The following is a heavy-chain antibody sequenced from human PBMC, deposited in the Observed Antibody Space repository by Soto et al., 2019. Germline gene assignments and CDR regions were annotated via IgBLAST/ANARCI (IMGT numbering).Heavy chain of an antibody. CDR3: ARGMIRGVVYYGVEV. D-gene: IGHD3-10*01. V-gene: IGHV3-30*03. CDR1: GFSFSSYD. J-gene: IGHJ6*02. CDR2: MSFDGSYK. Sequence: QEQLVESGGGAVQPGRSLRLSCTASGFSFSSYDMHWVRQAPGEGLEWVSAMSFDGSYKHYADSVKGRFTISRDNSENTLYLQMNGLRREDTAVYFCARGMIRGVVYYGVEVWGQGTTVTVS.